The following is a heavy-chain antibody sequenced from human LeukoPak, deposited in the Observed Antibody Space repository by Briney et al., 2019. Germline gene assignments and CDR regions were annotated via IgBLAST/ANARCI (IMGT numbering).Heavy chain of an antibody. Sequence: SETLSLTCGVYSGSFRAYYWTRIRQPPGKGLEWIGEINHSGSTNYNPSLKSRVTISVDTSKSHFSLKLTSVTAADTAVYYCANRRVTTAYFDYWGQGTLVTVSS. CDR3: ANRRVTTAYFDY. V-gene: IGHV4-34*01. CDR2: INHSGST. CDR1: SGSFRAYY. J-gene: IGHJ4*02. D-gene: IGHD4-17*01.